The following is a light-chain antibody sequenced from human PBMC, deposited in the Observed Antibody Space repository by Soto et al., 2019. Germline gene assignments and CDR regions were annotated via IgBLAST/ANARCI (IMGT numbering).Light chain of an antibody. CDR3: QQYNNWPLG. CDR2: GAS. J-gene: IGKJ4*01. CDR1: QSVNSN. V-gene: IGKV3-15*01. Sequence: EIVMTKSPATLSVSPGERATLSCRASQSVNSNLAWYQQKPGQAPSLLIYGASTRATGIPARFSGSGSGTEFTLIISSLQSEDFAVYYCQQYNNWPLGFGGGTKVDIK.